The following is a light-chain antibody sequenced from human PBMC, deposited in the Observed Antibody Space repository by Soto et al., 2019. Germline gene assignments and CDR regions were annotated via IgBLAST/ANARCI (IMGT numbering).Light chain of an antibody. CDR1: QSVTHNH. J-gene: IGKJ2*01. CDR3: QHYAGSPYT. V-gene: IGKV3-20*01. Sequence: EIVLTQSPGTLSLSPGERATLSCRASQSVTHNHLAWYQQKRGQAPRLLIYIASARATGLPGRFSGSGSGTDFTLTISRLEPEDFAVYYCQHYAGSPYTFGQGTKLEI. CDR2: IAS.